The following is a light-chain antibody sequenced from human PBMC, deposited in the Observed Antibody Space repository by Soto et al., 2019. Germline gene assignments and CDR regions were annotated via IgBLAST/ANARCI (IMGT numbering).Light chain of an antibody. CDR1: QSVTY. J-gene: IGKJ2*01. CDR2: DAS. Sequence: IVLTQPPATLSLSPGDRATLSCRASQSVTYLGWYQQKPGHAPRLLIYDASNTAPGIPARFSGSGSGTDFTLTISSLEPEDFAVYYCQQRTNSPPYTFGQGTTLEIK. V-gene: IGKV3-11*01. CDR3: QQRTNSPPYT.